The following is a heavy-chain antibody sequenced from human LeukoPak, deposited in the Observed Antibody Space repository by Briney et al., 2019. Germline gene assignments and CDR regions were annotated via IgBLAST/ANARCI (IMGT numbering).Heavy chain of an antibody. CDR1: GYTFTSYA. D-gene: IGHD5-12*01. CDR2: INAGNGNA. J-gene: IGHJ4*02. V-gene: IGHV1-3*01. CDR3: ARGVATNRYYFDY. Sequence: ASVKVSCKASGYTFTSYAMHWVRQAPGQRLEWMGWINAGNGNAKYSQKFQGRVTITRDTSASTAYMELSSLRSEDTAVYSCARGVATNRYYFDYWGQGTLVTVSS.